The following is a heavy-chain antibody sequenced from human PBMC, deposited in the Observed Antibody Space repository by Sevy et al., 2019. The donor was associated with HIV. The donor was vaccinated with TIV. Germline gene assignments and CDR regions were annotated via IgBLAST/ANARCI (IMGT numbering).Heavy chain of an antibody. Sequence: GGSLRLSCAASGLTLSYAWMNWVRQAPGKGLEGVGHIKSESDGGTTDFAKPVKGRFIISRDDSKNTLYLQMNSLKTGDTALYYCTARNFDFWGRGTLVTVSS. CDR3: TARNFDF. CDR1: GLTLSYAW. CDR2: IKSESDGGTT. J-gene: IGHJ4*02. V-gene: IGHV3-15*07.